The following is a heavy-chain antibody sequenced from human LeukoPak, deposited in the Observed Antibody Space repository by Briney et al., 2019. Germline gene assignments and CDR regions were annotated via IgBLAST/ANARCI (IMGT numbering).Heavy chain of an antibody. J-gene: IGHJ4*02. D-gene: IGHD3-3*01. V-gene: IGHV4-39*01. Sequence: SETLSLTCTVSGGSISSYYWGWIRQPPGKGLEWIGSIYYSGSTYYNPSLKSRVTISVDTSKNQFSLKLSSVTAADTAVYYCARVPSHYDFWSGYYGYWGQGTLVTVSS. CDR2: IYYSGST. CDR3: ARVPSHYDFWSGYYGY. CDR1: GGSISSYY.